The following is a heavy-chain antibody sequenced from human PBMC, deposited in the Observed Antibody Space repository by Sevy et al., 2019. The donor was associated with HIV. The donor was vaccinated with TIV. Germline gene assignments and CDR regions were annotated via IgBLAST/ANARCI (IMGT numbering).Heavy chain of an antibody. Sequence: ASVKVSCMASGYTFTSYGINWVRQAPGQGLEWMGWISGYNGDTNYAQRLQARVTMTTDTSTSTAYMELRSLRSDDTAIYYCARDGGECSGGNCYSYYFDYWGQGTLVTVSS. CDR1: GYTFTSYG. CDR2: ISGYNGDT. J-gene: IGHJ4*02. D-gene: IGHD2-15*01. V-gene: IGHV1-18*01. CDR3: ARDGGECSGGNCYSYYFDY.